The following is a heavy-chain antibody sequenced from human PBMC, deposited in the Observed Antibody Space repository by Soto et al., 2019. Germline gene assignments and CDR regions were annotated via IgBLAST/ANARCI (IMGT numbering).Heavy chain of an antibody. CDR1: GGSISSSTYY. CDR2: NYHSGST. D-gene: IGHD2-8*01. J-gene: IGHJ3*01. V-gene: IGHV4-31*01. CDR3: ARDQGEKCTIGVCVRTYAFDF. Sequence: QVQLQEAGPGLVKPSQTLSLTCTVSGGSISSSTYYWSWIRQHPGEGLEWIGYNYHSGSTYYNPSLTGPVTISVATTKNQPSLRLSSVPAADTAVYYCARDQGEKCTIGVCVRTYAFDFWGQGTVVTVSS.